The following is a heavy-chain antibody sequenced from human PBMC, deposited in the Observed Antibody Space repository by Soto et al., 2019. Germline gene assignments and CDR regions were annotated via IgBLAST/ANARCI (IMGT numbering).Heavy chain of an antibody. D-gene: IGHD3-10*01. CDR3: ARRRAYGSGYFDY. Sequence: QVQLQESGPGLVKPSETLSLTCTVSGGSISSYYWSWIRQPPGKGLEWIGYIHNSGSTNYNPSLKSRVXKSLDXXNDQFSLKLSSVTDADTAMYYCARRRAYGSGYFDYWGRGTLVTVSS. J-gene: IGHJ4*02. CDR2: IHNSGST. CDR1: GGSISSYY. V-gene: IGHV4-59*01.